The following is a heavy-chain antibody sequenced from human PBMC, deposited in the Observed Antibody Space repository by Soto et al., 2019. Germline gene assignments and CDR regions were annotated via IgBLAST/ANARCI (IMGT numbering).Heavy chain of an antibody. CDR1: GYSFTSYW. Sequence: GEALKISCKGSGYSFTSYWISWVRQMPGKGLEWMGRIDPSDSYTNYSPSFQGHVAISADKSISTAYLQWSSLKASDTAMYYCARQEGSSSDFYYYGMDVWGQGTTVTVSS. CDR3: ARQEGSSSDFYYYGMDV. V-gene: IGHV5-10-1*01. J-gene: IGHJ6*02. D-gene: IGHD6-6*01. CDR2: IDPSDSYT.